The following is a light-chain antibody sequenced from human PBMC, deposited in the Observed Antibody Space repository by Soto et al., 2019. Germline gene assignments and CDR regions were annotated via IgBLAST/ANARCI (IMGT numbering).Light chain of an antibody. J-gene: IGKJ5*01. CDR3: QQRSRWIT. Sequence: EFVLTQSPGTLSLSPGARAPLSCRASQSVSSSYIAWYQQKPGQAPRLLIYGPSSRATGIPARFSGSGSGTDFTLTISSLEPEDFAVYYCQQRSRWITFGQGTRLEI. CDR1: QSVSSSY. CDR2: GPS. V-gene: IGKV3D-20*02.